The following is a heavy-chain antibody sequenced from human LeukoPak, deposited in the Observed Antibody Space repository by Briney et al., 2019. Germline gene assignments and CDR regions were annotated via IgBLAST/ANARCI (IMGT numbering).Heavy chain of an antibody. Sequence: ASVKVSFTASGYTFTGYYMHWVRQAPGQGLEWMGWINPNSGGTNYAQKFQGRVTMTRDTSISTAYMELSRLRSDDTAVYYCASSIAVAGPKGRFDPWAREPWSPSPQ. CDR1: GYTFTGYY. CDR2: INPNSGGT. J-gene: IGHJ5*02. V-gene: IGHV1-2*02. D-gene: IGHD6-19*01. CDR3: ASSIAVAGPKGRFDP.